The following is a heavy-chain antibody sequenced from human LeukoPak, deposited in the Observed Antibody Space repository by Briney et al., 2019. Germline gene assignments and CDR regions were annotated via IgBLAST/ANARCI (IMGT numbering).Heavy chain of an antibody. D-gene: IGHD6-13*01. CDR3: ARDPGYSSSYQPQKTAAEGDY. CDR2: ISSSGSTI. J-gene: IGHJ4*02. CDR1: GFTFSSYE. V-gene: IGHV3-48*03. Sequence: GGSLRLSCAASGFTFSSYEMNWVRQPPGKGLEWVSYISSSGSTIYYADSVKGRFTISRDNAKNSLYLQMNSLRAEDTAVYYCARDPGYSSSYQPQKTAAEGDYWGQGTLVTVSS.